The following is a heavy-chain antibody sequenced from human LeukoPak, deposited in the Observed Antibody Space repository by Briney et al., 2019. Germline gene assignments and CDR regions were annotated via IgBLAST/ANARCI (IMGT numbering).Heavy chain of an antibody. J-gene: IGHJ4*02. D-gene: IGHD6-19*01. Sequence: GGSLRLSCAASGFTFSRYSMNWVRQAPGKGLEWVSAISGSGGSTYYADSVKGRFTISRDNSKNTLYLQMNSLRAEDTAVYYCAKVDMGAVAGTFDYWGQGTLVTVSS. CDR2: ISGSGGST. V-gene: IGHV3-23*01. CDR1: GFTFSRYS. CDR3: AKVDMGAVAGTFDY.